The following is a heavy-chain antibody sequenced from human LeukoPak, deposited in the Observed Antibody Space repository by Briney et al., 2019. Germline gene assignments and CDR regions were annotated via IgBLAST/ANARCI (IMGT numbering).Heavy chain of an antibody. CDR1: GFPFDEHA. J-gene: IGHJ4*02. Sequence: GGSLRLSCAASGFPFDEHAMYWVRHAPGKGLEWVSGISYSSETIGYVDSVKGRFTISRDNSKNTLYLQMNSLRAEDTAVYYCASHRGYWGQGTLVTVSS. CDR2: ISYSSETI. CDR3: ASHRGY. D-gene: IGHD3-16*01. V-gene: IGHV3-9*01.